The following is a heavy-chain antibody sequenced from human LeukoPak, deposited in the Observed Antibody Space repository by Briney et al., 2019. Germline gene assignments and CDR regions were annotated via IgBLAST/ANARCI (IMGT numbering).Heavy chain of an antibody. CDR2: IRGDAGST. V-gene: IGHV3-20*04. CDR3: ARVWAWGSGNYFDN. Sequence: PGGSLRLSRAASGFTFDAFGMTWVRQAPGKGLEWVSAIRGDAGSTRYADSVKGRFTISRDNAKNSLYLQMNSQRVEATALYYCARVWAWGSGNYFDNWGQGTLVTVSS. CDR1: GFTFDAFG. J-gene: IGHJ4*02. D-gene: IGHD7-27*01.